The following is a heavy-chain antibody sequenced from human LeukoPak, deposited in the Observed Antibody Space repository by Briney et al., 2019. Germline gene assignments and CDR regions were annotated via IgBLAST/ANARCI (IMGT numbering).Heavy chain of an antibody. CDR3: ARGSSGYNVFDM. V-gene: IGHV4-59*08. J-gene: IGHJ3*02. D-gene: IGHD3-22*01. CDR1: GGSISRYY. CDR2: IYYSGST. Sequence: SVTLSLTCNVSGGSISRYYWTWIRQPPSNGPEWIGHIYYSGSTTYNPTLKSRVTISVHTSKNQFSLNLSSVTDADTAVYYCARGSSGYNVFDMWGRGTMVTVSS.